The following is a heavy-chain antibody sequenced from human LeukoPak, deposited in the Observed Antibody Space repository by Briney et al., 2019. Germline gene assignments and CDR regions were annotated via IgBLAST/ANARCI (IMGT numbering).Heavy chain of an antibody. J-gene: IGHJ6*02. CDR2: IYYSGST. Sequence: KTSETLSLTCTVSGGSISSYYWSWIRQPPGKGLEWIGYIYYSGSTNYNPSLKSRVTISVDTSKNQFSLKLSSVTAADTAVYYCARGSDFWSGYRPYYYGMDVWGQGTTVTVSS. CDR3: ARGSDFWSGYRPYYYGMDV. D-gene: IGHD3-3*01. V-gene: IGHV4-59*01. CDR1: GGSISSYY.